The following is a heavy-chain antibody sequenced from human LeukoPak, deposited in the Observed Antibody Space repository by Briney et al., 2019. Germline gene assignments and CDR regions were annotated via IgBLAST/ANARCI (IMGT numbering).Heavy chain of an antibody. J-gene: IGHJ4*02. CDR2: INHSGST. CDR3: ARVGIMITFGGVIVPKYYFDY. D-gene: IGHD3-16*02. Sequence: PSETLSLTCAVYGGSFSGYYWSWIRQPPGKGLEWIGEINHSGSTNYNPSLKSRVTISVDTSKNQFSRKLSSVTAADTAVYYCARVGIMITFGGVIVPKYYFDYWGQGTLVTVSS. CDR1: GGSFSGYY. V-gene: IGHV4-34*01.